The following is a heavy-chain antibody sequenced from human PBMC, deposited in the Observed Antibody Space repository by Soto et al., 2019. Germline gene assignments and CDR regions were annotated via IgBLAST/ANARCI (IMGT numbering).Heavy chain of an antibody. CDR1: GYTFTSYG. V-gene: IGHV1-18*04. J-gene: IGHJ5*02. D-gene: IGHD3-3*01. Sequence: ASVKVSCKASGYTFTSYGISWVRQAPGQGLEWMGWISAYNGNTNYAQKLQGRVTMTTDTSTSTAYMELRSLRSDDTAVYYCARAFGVVKPHNWFDPWGQGTLVTVSS. CDR3: ARAFGVVKPHNWFDP. CDR2: ISAYNGNT.